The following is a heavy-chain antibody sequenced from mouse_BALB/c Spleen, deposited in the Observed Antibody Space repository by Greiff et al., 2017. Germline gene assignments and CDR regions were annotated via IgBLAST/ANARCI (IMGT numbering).Heavy chain of an antibody. CDR1: GFDFSRYW. J-gene: IGHJ4*01. CDR3: ARIYDGYAMDY. V-gene: IGHV4-2*02. D-gene: IGHD2-3*01. CDR2: IDPGSSTI. Sequence: EVQVVESGGGLVQPGGSLNLSCAASGFDFSRYWMSWARQAPGKGQEWIGEIDPGSSTINYTPSLKDKFIISRDNAKNTLYLQMSKVRSEDTALYYCARIYDGYAMDYWGQGTSVTVSS.